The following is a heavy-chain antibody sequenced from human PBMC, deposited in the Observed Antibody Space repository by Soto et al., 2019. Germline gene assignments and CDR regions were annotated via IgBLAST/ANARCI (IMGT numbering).Heavy chain of an antibody. CDR1: GFTFSSYW. Sequence: PGGSLRLSCAASGFTFSSYWMSWVRQAPGKGLEWVANIKQDGSEKYYVDSVKGRFTISRDNAKNSLYLQMNSLRAEDTAVYYCTVSLLEWLLSQPTYYYYGMDVWGQGTTVTVSS. CDR3: TVSLLEWLLSQPTYYYYGMDV. V-gene: IGHV3-7*05. D-gene: IGHD3-3*01. CDR2: IKQDGSEK. J-gene: IGHJ6*02.